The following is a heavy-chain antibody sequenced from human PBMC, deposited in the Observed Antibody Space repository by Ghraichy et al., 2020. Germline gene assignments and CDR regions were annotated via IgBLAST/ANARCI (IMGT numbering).Heavy chain of an antibody. D-gene: IGHD2-21*02. V-gene: IGHV1-69*06. CDR3: ASPASVVTAIGYFQH. J-gene: IGHJ1*01. Sequence: SVKVSCKASGGTFSSYAISWVRQAPGQGLEWMGGIIPIFGTANYAQKFQGRVTITADKSTSTAYMELSSLRSEDTAVYYCASPASVVTAIGYFQHWGQGTLVTVSS. CDR1: GGTFSSYA. CDR2: IIPIFGTA.